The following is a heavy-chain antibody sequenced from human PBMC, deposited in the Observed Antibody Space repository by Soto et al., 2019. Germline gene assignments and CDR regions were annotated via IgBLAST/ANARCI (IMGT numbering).Heavy chain of an antibody. CDR2: ISHDGSNK. V-gene: IGHV3-30*18. D-gene: IGHD6-19*01. J-gene: IGHJ4*02. CDR1: GFTFSTYG. Sequence: QVQLVESGGGVVQPGRSLRLSCAASGFTFSTYGMHWVRQAPGKGLEWVAVISHDGSNKYYADSVKGRFTISRDNSKNTLYLQMNSLKPEDTAVYYCANGYRSGWYYFDYWGQGTLVTVSS. CDR3: ANGYRSGWYYFDY.